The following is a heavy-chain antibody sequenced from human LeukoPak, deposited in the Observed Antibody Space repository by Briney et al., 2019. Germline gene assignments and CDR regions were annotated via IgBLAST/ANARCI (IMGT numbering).Heavy chain of an antibody. Sequence: SETLSLTCAVYGGSFSGYYWSWIRQPPGKGLEWIGEINHSGSTSYNPSLKSRVTISVDTSKNQFSLKLSSVTAADTAVYYCARGPSSRYYDILTGYYSVYYFDYWGQGTLVTVSS. CDR1: GGSFSGYY. D-gene: IGHD3-9*01. CDR3: ARGPSSRYYDILTGYYSVYYFDY. V-gene: IGHV4-34*01. CDR2: INHSGST. J-gene: IGHJ4*02.